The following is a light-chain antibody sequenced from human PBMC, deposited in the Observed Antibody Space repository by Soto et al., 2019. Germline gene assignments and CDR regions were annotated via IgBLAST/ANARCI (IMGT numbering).Light chain of an antibody. Sequence: QAVVTQLPSVSGAPGHSVTISCTGDSSNIGAGNDVHWHQQHPGRAPKLLIYDNTNRPSGVPDRFSGSKSGTSASLAITGLQAEDEADYYCQTYDSSLSGVVFGEGTKVTVL. V-gene: IGLV1-40*01. CDR3: QTYDSSLSGVV. J-gene: IGLJ2*01. CDR1: SSNIGAGND. CDR2: DNT.